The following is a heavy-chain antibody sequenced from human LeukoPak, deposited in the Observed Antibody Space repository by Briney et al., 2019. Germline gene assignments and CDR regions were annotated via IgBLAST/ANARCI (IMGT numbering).Heavy chain of an antibody. D-gene: IGHD6-6*01. J-gene: IGHJ4*02. Sequence: PSETPSLTCTVSGGSISSSSYYWGWIRQPPGKGLEWIGSIYYSGSTYYNPSLKSRVTISVDTSKNQFSLKLSSVTAADTAVYYCAIIAARPGGDFDYWGQGTLVTVSS. V-gene: IGHV4-39*07. CDR2: IYYSGST. CDR1: GGSISSSSYY. CDR3: AIIAARPGGDFDY.